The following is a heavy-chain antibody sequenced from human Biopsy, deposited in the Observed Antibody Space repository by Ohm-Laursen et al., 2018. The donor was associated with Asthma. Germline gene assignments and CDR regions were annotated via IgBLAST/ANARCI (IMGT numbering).Heavy chain of an antibody. J-gene: IGHJ6*02. D-gene: IGHD6-25*01. V-gene: IGHV3-11*01. CDR3: ARVFESSEWGPFYHFGLDV. Sequence: SLRLSCAASGFSFSDYYMTWMRQAPGKGMERVSSISSSGSTTYPAESVTGRFTIFRDNAQKSLFLQMCSLRAEDTAIYYCARVFESSEWGPFYHFGLDVWGQGTTVAVSS. CDR1: GFSFSDYY. CDR2: ISSSGSTT.